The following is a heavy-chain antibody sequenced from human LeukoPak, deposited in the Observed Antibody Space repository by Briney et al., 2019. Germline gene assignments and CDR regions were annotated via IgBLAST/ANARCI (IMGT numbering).Heavy chain of an antibody. CDR1: GGSISSSSYY. CDR3: ARGARGIVGASYYFDY. Sequence: PSETLSLTCTVSGGSISSSSYYWGWIRQPPGKGLVWIGSIYYSGSTYYNPSLKSRVTISVDTSKNQFSLKLSSVTAADTAVYYCARGARGIVGASYYFDYWGQGTLVTVSS. CDR2: IYYSGST. J-gene: IGHJ4*02. V-gene: IGHV4-39*07. D-gene: IGHD1-26*01.